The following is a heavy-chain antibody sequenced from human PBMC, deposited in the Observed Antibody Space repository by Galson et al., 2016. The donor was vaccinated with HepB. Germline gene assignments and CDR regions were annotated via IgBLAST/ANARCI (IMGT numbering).Heavy chain of an antibody. Sequence: SLRLSCAASGFTFTTHGMHWVRQAPGKGREWVAVISYEGSNKYYADSVKGRFTLSRDNSKNTLYLQMNSLRADDMAVYYCAKGPTSYFYGMDVWGQGTTVTVSS. CDR2: ISYEGSNK. CDR1: GFTFTTHG. J-gene: IGHJ6*02. V-gene: IGHV3-30*18. CDR3: AKGPTSYFYGMDV.